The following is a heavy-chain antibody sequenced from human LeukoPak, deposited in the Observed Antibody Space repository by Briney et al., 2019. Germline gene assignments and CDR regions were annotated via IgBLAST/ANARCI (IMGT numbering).Heavy chain of an antibody. D-gene: IGHD2-15*01. J-gene: IGHJ5*02. CDR3: ARIYCSGGSCYQMYNWFDP. CDR1: GYTFTSYD. CDR2: MNPNSGNT. Sequence: ASVKVSCKASGYTFTSYDINWVRQATGQGLEWMGWMNPNSGNTSYAQKFQGRVTMTRNTSISTAYMELSSLRSEDTAVYYCARIYCSGGSCYQMYNWFDPWGQGTLVTVSS. V-gene: IGHV1-8*01.